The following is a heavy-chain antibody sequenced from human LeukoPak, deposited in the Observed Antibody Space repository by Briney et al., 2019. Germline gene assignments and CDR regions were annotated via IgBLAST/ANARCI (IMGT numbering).Heavy chain of an antibody. CDR2: INHSGST. CDR3: ARGDIAAGGAPFDY. CDR1: GGSFSGYY. D-gene: IGHD6-13*01. Sequence: SETLSLTCAVYGGSFSGYYWSWIRQPPGKGLEWIGEINHSGSTNYNPSLKSRVTISVDTSKNQFSLKLSSVTAADTAVYYCARGDIAAGGAPFDYWGQGTLVTVSS. J-gene: IGHJ4*02. V-gene: IGHV4-34*01.